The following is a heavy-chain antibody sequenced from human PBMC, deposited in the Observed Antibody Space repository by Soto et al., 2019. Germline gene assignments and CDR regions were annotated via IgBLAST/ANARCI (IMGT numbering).Heavy chain of an antibody. CDR2: IKQDGSEK. CDR3: ARHEYSSSSFDY. Sequence: GGSLRLSCAASGFTFSSYWVSWVRQAPGKGLEWVANIKQDGSEKYYVDSVKGRFTISRDNAKNSLYLQMNSLRAEDTAVYYCARHEYSSSSFDYWGQGTLVTVSS. D-gene: IGHD6-6*01. CDR1: GFTFSSYW. J-gene: IGHJ4*02. V-gene: IGHV3-7*01.